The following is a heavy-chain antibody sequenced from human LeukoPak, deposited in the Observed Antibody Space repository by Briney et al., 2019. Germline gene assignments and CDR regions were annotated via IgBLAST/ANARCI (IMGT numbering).Heavy chain of an antibody. CDR3: ARAAGGRERFDY. CDR1: GGSFSGYY. Sequence: PSETLSLTCAVYGGSFSGYYWSWIRQPPGKGLEWIGEINHSGSTNYNPSLKSRVTISVDTSKNQFSLKLSSVTAADTAVYYCARAAGGRERFDYWGQGTLVTVSS. CDR2: INHSGST. J-gene: IGHJ4*02. V-gene: IGHV4-34*01. D-gene: IGHD1-1*01.